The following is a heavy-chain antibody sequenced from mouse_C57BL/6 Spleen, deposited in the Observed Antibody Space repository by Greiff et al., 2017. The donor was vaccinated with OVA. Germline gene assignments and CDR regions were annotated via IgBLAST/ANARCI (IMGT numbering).Heavy chain of an antibody. D-gene: IGHD2-4*01. J-gene: IGHJ4*01. V-gene: IGHV1-82*01. Sequence: QVQLQQSGPELVKPGASVKISCKASGYAFSSSWMNWVKQRPGKGLEWIGRIYPGDGDTNYNGKFKGKATLTADKSSSTAYMQLSSLTSEDSAVYFCARWMITTDYYAMDYWGQGTSVTVSS. CDR1: GYAFSSSW. CDR2: IYPGDGDT. CDR3: ARWMITTDYYAMDY.